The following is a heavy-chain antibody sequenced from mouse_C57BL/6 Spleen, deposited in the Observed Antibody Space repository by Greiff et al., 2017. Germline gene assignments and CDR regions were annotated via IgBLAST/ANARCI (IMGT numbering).Heavy chain of an antibody. CDR1: GFTFSSYG. CDR2: ISSGGSYT. CDR3: ARGGTGKFAY. D-gene: IGHD4-1*01. Sequence: DVQLVESGGDLVKPGGSLKLSCAASGFTFSSYGMSWVRQTPDKRLEWVATISSGGSYTYYPDSVKGRFTISRDNAKNTLYLQMSSLKSEDTAMYYCARGGTGKFAYWGQGTLVTVSA. J-gene: IGHJ3*01. V-gene: IGHV5-6*01.